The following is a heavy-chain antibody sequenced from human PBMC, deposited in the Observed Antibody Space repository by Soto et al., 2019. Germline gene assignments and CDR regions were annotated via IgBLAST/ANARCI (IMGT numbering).Heavy chain of an antibody. CDR1: GGSISSGGYY. CDR2: IYYSGST. D-gene: IGHD3-22*01. Sequence: PSETLSLTCTVSGGSISSGGYYWSWIRQHPGKVLEWIGYIYYSGSTYYNPSLKSRVTISVDTSKNQFSLKLSSVTAADTAVYYCARTMYYDSSFDYWGQGTLVTVSS. CDR3: ARTMYYDSSFDY. V-gene: IGHV4-31*03. J-gene: IGHJ4*02.